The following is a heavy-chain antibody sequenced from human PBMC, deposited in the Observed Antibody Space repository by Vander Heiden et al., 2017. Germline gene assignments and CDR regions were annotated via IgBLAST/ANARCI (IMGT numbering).Heavy chain of an antibody. CDR1: GFTFSRKW. J-gene: IGHJ4*02. CDR3: ARRRAVAARTIFDS. D-gene: IGHD6-6*01. Sequence: VHLLASGGGLAQPGASLRLSCAASGFTFSRKWMSWVRRDPGKGLEWVANINEGGSEEYYVDAVKGRFTISRDNAKNSLFLQMNSLRAEDTAVYYCARRRAVAARTIFDSWGQGTLVTVSS. V-gene: IGHV3-7*01. CDR2: INEGGSEE.